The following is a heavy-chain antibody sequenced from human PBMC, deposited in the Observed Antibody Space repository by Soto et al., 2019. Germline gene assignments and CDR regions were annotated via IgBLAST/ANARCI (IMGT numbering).Heavy chain of an antibody. CDR3: ASQEVEPPPYYFDQ. J-gene: IGHJ4*02. V-gene: IGHV4-4*07. CDR2: IYTSGST. Sequence: PEALPDPYSVSGGSLRRYYWSWFRQPAGKGLEWIGRIYTSGSTNYNPSLKSRVTMSVDTSKNQFSLKLSSVTAADTAVYYCASQEVEPPPYYFDQWGQGTLVTVS. D-gene: IGHD1-1*01. CDR1: GGSLRRYY.